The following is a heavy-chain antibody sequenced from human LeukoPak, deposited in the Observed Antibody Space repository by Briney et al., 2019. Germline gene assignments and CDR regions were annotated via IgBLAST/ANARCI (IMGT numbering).Heavy chain of an antibody. D-gene: IGHD6-13*01. CDR3: ARGVISSWSYYFDY. Sequence: PSQTLSLTXTVSGGSISSGSYYWSWIRQPAGKGLEWIGRIYTSGGTNYNPSLKSRVTISVDTSKNQFSLKLSSVTAADTAVYYCARGVISSWSYYFDYWGQGTLVTVSS. J-gene: IGHJ4*02. CDR1: GGSISSGSYY. V-gene: IGHV4-61*02. CDR2: IYTSGGT.